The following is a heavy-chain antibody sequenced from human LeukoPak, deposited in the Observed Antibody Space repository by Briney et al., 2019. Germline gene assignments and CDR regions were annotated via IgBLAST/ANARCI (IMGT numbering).Heavy chain of an antibody. Sequence: ASVTVSCKASGYTFTSYGISWVRQAPGQGLEWMGWISAYNGNTNYAQKLQGRVTMTTDTSTSTAYMELRSLRSDDTAVYYCAGETAMGVFDYWGQGTLVTVSS. CDR3: AGETAMGVFDY. J-gene: IGHJ4*02. CDR1: GYTFTSYG. CDR2: ISAYNGNT. D-gene: IGHD5-18*01. V-gene: IGHV1-18*01.